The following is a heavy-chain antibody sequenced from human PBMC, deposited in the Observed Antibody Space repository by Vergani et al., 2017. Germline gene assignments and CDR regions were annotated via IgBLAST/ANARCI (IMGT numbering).Heavy chain of an antibody. Sequence: QVQLVQSGAEVKKPGASVKVSCKASGYTFTSYDINWVRQATGQGLEWMGWMNPNSGNTRYAQKFQGRVTITRNTSISTAYMELSSLRSEDTAVYYCARGGPRIAVAGTYYYYYGMDVWCQGTTVTVSS. CDR1: GYTFTSYD. V-gene: IGHV1-8*03. CDR2: MNPNSGNT. J-gene: IGHJ6*02. D-gene: IGHD6-19*01. CDR3: ARGGPRIAVAGTYYYYYGMDV.